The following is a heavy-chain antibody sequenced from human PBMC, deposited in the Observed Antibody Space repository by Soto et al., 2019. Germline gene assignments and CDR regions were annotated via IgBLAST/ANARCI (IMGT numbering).Heavy chain of an antibody. CDR2: MYYTGST. Sequence: SETLSLTCSVSGGSISSDGYHWNWIRQHPGKGLEWIAYMYYTGSTYYNPSLRSRVTISVDTSKNQFSLKLSSVTAADTALYYCARVVSLYNWFDPWGQGTLVTVSS. J-gene: IGHJ5*02. CDR1: GGSISSDGYH. CDR3: ARVVSLYNWFDP. V-gene: IGHV4-31*03.